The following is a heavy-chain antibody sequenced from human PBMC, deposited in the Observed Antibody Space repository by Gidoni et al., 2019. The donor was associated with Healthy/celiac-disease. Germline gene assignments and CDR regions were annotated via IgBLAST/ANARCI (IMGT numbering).Heavy chain of an antibody. CDR1: GFTVSSNY. CDR3: ARLTFTRWFDP. V-gene: IGHV3-66*02. Sequence: EVQLVESGGGLVQPGGSLRLSCAASGFTVSSNYMSGVRQAPGKGLEWVSVIYSGGSTYYADSVKGRFTISRDNSKNTLYLQMNSLRAEDTAVYYCARLTFTRWFDPWGQGTLVTVSS. J-gene: IGHJ5*02. CDR2: IYSGGST. D-gene: IGHD7-27*01.